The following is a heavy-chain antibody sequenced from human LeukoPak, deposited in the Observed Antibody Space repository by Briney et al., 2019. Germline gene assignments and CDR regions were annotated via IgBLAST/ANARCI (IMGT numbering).Heavy chain of an antibody. CDR3: ATVFVAGPAKPFDN. V-gene: IGHV3-23*01. Sequence: GGSLRLSCAASGFTFSSYVMSWVRQAPGKGLEWVSTISISGGSTYYADSVKGRFTISRDKSKNTLHLQMNSLRAEDTAVYYCATVFVAGPAKPFDNWGQGTLVIVSS. CDR2: ISISGGST. CDR1: GFTFSSYV. D-gene: IGHD6-19*01. J-gene: IGHJ4*02.